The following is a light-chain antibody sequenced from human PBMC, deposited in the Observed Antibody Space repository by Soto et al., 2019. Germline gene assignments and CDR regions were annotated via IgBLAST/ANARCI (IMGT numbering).Light chain of an antibody. V-gene: IGKV3-11*01. J-gene: IGKJ5*01. CDR2: DAS. CDR1: QSVSSH. CDR3: QQRSNWPRIT. Sequence: EIVLTQSPATLSLSPGERATLSCRASQSVSSHLAWYQQKPGQAPRLLIYDASNRANGIPARFSGSGSGTDLTLTLSSLEPEDFAVYDCQQRSNWPRITFGQGTRLEIK.